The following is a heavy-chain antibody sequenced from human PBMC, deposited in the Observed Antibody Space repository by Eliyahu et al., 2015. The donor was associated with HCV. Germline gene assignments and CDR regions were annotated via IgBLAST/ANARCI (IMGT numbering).Heavy chain of an antibody. V-gene: IGHV5-51*01. CDR2: IYPGDSET. CDR1: GYKXTXSW. J-gene: IGHJ4*02. Sequence: EVQLVQSGAVVKQPEXPLKISCRGFGYKXTXSWXGGXRQXPGRGREWMGMIYPGDSETRYSPAFRGQVTISADKSINTAYLQWRSLKASDTAMYWCARHLPVETTVVRAVDYWGQGTQVTVSS. CDR3: ARHLPVETTVVRAVDY. D-gene: IGHD4-23*01.